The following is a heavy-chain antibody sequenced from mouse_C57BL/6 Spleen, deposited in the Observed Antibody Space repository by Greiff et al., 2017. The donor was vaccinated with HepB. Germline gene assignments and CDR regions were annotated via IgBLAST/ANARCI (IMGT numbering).Heavy chain of an antibody. J-gene: IGHJ2*01. Sequence: QVQLQQPGAELVKPGASVKLSCKASGYTFTSYWMQWVKQRPGQGLEWIGEIDPSDSYTNYNQKFKGKATLTVDTSSSTAYMQLSSLTSEDSAVYYCARLDGAITTVVASDYWGQGTTLTVSS. CDR2: IDPSDSYT. D-gene: IGHD1-1*01. CDR3: ARLDGAITTVVASDY. V-gene: IGHV1-50*01. CDR1: GYTFTSYW.